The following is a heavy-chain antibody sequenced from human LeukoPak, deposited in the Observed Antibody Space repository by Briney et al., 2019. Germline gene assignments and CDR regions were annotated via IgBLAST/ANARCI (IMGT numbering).Heavy chain of an antibody. Sequence: PGGSLRLSCAASRFTFSSYAMSWVRQAPGKGLEWVSAISGSGGSTYYADSVKGRFTISRDNSKNTLYLQMNGLRAEDTAVYYCAKDKRRWLQPYYFDYWGQGTLVTVSS. V-gene: IGHV3-23*01. J-gene: IGHJ4*02. D-gene: IGHD5-24*01. CDR2: ISGSGGST. CDR3: AKDKRRWLQPYYFDY. CDR1: RFTFSSYA.